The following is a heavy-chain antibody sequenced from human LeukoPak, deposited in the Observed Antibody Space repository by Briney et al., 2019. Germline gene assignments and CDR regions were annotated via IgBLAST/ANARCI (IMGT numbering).Heavy chain of an antibody. J-gene: IGHJ6*02. CDR1: GGSISSYY. CDR3: AREISAQYSSGCYGNIYYGMDV. CDR2: IYTSGST. V-gene: IGHV4-4*07. Sequence: SETLSLTCTVSGGSISSYYWSWIRQPAGKGLEWIGRIYTSGSTNYNPSLKSRVTMSVDTSKNQFSLKLSSVTAADTAVYYCAREISAQYSSGCYGNIYYGMDVWGQGTTVTVSS. D-gene: IGHD6-19*01.